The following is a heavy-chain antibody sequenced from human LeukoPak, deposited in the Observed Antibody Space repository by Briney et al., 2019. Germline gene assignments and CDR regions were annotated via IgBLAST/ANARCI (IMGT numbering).Heavy chain of an antibody. D-gene: IGHD2-15*01. CDR2: MYYSGST. Sequence: PSETLSLTCTVSSGSIPSYWWSWIRQPPGKGLEWIGYMYYSGSTNYNPSLKSRVTISVDTSKNQFSLKLSSVTAADTAVYYCARGGWSNFDYWGQGTLVTVSS. J-gene: IGHJ4*02. CDR3: ARGGWSNFDY. CDR1: SGSIPSYW. V-gene: IGHV4-59*08.